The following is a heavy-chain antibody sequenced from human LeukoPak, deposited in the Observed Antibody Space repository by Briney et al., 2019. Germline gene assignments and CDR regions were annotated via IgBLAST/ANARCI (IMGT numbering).Heavy chain of an antibody. D-gene: IGHD2-15*01. V-gene: IGHV1-18*01. Sequence: ASVKVSCKTSGYSFTSHGISWVRQAPGQGLEWMGWISGYNGNTNYAQKFQGRVTMTTDASTRTAHMEVRGLRSDDTAVYYCARGGWTRERDNWGRGPLVTVSS. CDR2: ISGYNGNT. J-gene: IGHJ4*02. CDR1: GYSFTSHG. CDR3: ARGGWTRERDN.